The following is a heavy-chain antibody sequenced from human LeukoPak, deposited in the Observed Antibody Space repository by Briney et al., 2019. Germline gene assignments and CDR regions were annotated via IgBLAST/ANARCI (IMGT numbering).Heavy chain of an antibody. CDR3: ATRGSTWYVLGDY. Sequence: GGSLRLSCTASGFTFSNFWMGWVRQAPGKGLEWVAFISYDGGNKYYADSVKGRFTISRDNPKNTLYLQMNSLRAEDTAVYYCATRGSTWYVLGDYWGQGTLVTVSS. CDR2: ISYDGGNK. V-gene: IGHV3-30-3*01. D-gene: IGHD1-26*01. CDR1: GFTFSNFW. J-gene: IGHJ4*02.